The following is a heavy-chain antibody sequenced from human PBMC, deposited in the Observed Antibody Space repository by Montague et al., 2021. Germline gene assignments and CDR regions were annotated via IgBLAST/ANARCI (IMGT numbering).Heavy chain of an antibody. CDR1: GFSLSTNGAG. CDR2: IYWDDDK. CDR3: AHRSSTSSIDY. Sequence: PALVKPTQTLTLTCTFSGFSLSTNGAGVGWFRQPPGNALDWLALIYWDDDKRYSPSLKNRLTVTKYTSKNQGVLTVTNMDTVDTATYCCAHRSSTSSIDYGGQGTLVTVSS. V-gene: IGHV2-5*02. J-gene: IGHJ4*02. D-gene: IGHD2-2*01.